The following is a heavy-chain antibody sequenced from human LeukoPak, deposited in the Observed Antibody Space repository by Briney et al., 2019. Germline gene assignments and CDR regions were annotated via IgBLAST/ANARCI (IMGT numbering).Heavy chain of an antibody. D-gene: IGHD1-26*01. Sequence: PSETLSLTCTVSGGSISSYYWSWIRQPPGKGLEWIGYIYYSGSTNYNPSLKSRVTISVDTSKNQFSLKLSSVTAADTAVYYCAGGYSGSYYEGGPFDYWGQGTLVTVSS. V-gene: IGHV4-59*01. CDR2: IYYSGST. J-gene: IGHJ4*02. CDR1: GGSISSYY. CDR3: AGGYSGSYYEGGPFDY.